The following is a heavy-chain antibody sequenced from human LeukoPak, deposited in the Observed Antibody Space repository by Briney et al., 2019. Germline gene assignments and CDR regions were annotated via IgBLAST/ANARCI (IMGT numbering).Heavy chain of an antibody. Sequence: GASVKVSCKASGYTFTSYGISWVRQAPGQGLEWMGGIIPIFGTANYAQKFQGRVTITADESTSTAYMELSSLRSEDTAVYYCAREFDGGSGSYAYYFDYWGQGTLVTVSS. D-gene: IGHD3-10*01. J-gene: IGHJ4*02. CDR1: GYTFTSYG. CDR3: AREFDGGSGSYAYYFDY. CDR2: IIPIFGTA. V-gene: IGHV1-69*13.